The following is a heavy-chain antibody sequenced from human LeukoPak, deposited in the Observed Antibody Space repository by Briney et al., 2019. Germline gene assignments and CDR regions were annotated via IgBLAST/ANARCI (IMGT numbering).Heavy chain of an antibody. CDR1: GGSFSGYY. CDR2: INHSAST. V-gene: IGHV4-34*01. CDR3: ARGRGLLWFGELLSGYYYGMDV. D-gene: IGHD3-10*01. Sequence: SETLSLTCAVYGGSFSGYYWSWIRQPPGKGLEWIGEINHSASTNYNPSLKSRVTISVDTSKNQFSLKLSSVTAADTAVYYCARGRGLLWFGELLSGYYYGMDVWGQGITVTVSS. J-gene: IGHJ6*02.